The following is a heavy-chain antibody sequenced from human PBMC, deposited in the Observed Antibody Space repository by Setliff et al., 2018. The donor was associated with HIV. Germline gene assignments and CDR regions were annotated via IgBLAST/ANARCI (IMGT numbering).Heavy chain of an antibody. J-gene: IGHJ3*02. D-gene: IGHD2-15*01. Sequence: ASVKVSCKTSGYIFTTYGVSWIRQAPGQGLEWMGWINPYSGDTKYLQKFQGRVTLTIDTSTSTAYMDLRSLRSDDTAVYYCAREGWPSDAFDIWGQGTMVTVSS. CDR3: AREGWPSDAFDI. CDR1: GYIFTTYG. V-gene: IGHV1-18*01. CDR2: INPYSGDT.